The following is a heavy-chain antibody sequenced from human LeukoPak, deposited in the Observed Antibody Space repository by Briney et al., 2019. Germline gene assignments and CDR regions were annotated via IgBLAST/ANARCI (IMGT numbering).Heavy chain of an antibody. Sequence: PGGSLRLSCAASGFTVSSNYMSWVRQAPGKGLEWVSVIYSGGSTYHADSVKGRFTISRHNSKNTLYLQMNSLRAEDTAVYYCARDLRAVAGRYYYYGMDVWGQGTTVTVSS. CDR3: ARDLRAVAGRYYYYGMDV. D-gene: IGHD6-19*01. CDR2: IYSGGST. J-gene: IGHJ6*02. CDR1: GFTVSSNY. V-gene: IGHV3-53*04.